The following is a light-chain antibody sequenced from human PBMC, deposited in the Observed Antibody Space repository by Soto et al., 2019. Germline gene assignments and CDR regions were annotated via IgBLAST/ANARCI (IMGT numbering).Light chain of an antibody. CDR2: GAS. J-gene: IGKJ1*01. V-gene: IGKV3-15*01. Sequence: EIVMTQSPATLPVSPGERATLSCRASQSVSTNLAWYQQKPGQAPRLLIYGASTRATGISARFSGSGSATEFTLTISSLQSEDFAVYYCQQYNFWPPGTFGQGTKVDIK. CDR1: QSVSTN. CDR3: QQYNFWPPGT.